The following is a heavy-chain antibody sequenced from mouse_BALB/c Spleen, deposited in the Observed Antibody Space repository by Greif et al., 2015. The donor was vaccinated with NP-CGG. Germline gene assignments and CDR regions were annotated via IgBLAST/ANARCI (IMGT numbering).Heavy chain of an antibody. Sequence: EVQLVESGGGLVKPGGSLKLSCAASGFTFSSYTMSWVRQTPEKRLEWVATISSGGSYTYYPDSVKGRFTISRDNAKNTLYLQMSSLKSEDTAMYYCTRESGYFDYWGQGTTLTVSS. CDR1: GFTFSSYT. CDR3: TRESGYFDY. V-gene: IGHV5-6-4*01. CDR2: ISSGGSYT. D-gene: IGHD1-3*01. J-gene: IGHJ2*01.